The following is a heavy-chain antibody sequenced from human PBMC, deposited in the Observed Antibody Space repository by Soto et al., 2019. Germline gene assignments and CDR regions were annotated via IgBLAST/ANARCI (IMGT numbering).Heavy chain of an antibody. CDR3: ASDRGYGLVI. V-gene: IGHV1-69*12. CDR1: GGTLRSHG. D-gene: IGHD3-10*01. CDR2: SIPMFGIT. J-gene: IGHJ4*02. Sequence: QVQLVQSGAEVKKPGSSVKVSCKATGGTLRSHGFNWVRQAPGQGLEWMGGSIPMFGITNHTQKFQDRITITADASTSTVYMELRSPRSDDTVVYYSASDRGYGLVIWGQGTLLTVSS.